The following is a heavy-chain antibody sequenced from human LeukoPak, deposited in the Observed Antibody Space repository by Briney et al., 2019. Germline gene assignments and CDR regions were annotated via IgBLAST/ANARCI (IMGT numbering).Heavy chain of an antibody. CDR3: ARDSGEWELLYDAFDI. CDR2: ISSSSSYI. V-gene: IGHV3-21*01. CDR1: GFTFSSYS. J-gene: IGHJ3*02. D-gene: IGHD1-26*01. Sequence: PGGSLRLSCAASGFTFSSYSMNWVRQAPGKGLEWVSSISSSSSYIYYADSVKGRFTISRDNAKNSLYLQMNSLRAEDTAVYYCARDSGEWELLYDAFDIWGQGTMVTVSS.